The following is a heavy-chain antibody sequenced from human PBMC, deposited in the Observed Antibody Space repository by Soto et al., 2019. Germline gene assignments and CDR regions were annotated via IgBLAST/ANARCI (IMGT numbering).Heavy chain of an antibody. V-gene: IGHV1-69*01. Sequence: QVQLVQSGTEVKKPGSSVKVSCKASGGTFSSYASSWVRQAPGQGLEWMGGIIPIFGTTNYAQRFQGRASITADESTITTYMELSSLRSEDTAVYYCAGSYKDGSVTFDAFDIWVQGTLVTVSS. J-gene: IGHJ3*02. CDR3: AGSYKDGSVTFDAFDI. CDR2: IIPIFGTT. CDR1: GGTFSSYA. D-gene: IGHD4-17*01.